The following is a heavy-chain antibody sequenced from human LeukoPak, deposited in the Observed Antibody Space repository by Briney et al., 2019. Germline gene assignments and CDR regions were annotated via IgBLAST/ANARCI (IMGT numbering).Heavy chain of an antibody. V-gene: IGHV3-30*02. Sequence: GGSLRLSCAASGFTFSSYGMHWVRQAPGKGLEWVAFIRYDGSNKYYADSVKGRFTISRDNSKNTLYLQMNRLRAEDTAVYYCTKNGGDGSGSYYNPARYWGQGTLVTVSS. CDR2: IRYDGSNK. J-gene: IGHJ4*02. D-gene: IGHD3-10*01. CDR3: TKNGGDGSGSYYNPARY. CDR1: GFTFSSYG.